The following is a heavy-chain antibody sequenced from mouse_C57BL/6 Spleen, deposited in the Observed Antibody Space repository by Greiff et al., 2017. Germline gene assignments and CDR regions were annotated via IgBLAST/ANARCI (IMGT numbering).Heavy chain of an antibody. CDR2: IWSGGST. J-gene: IGHJ4*01. V-gene: IGHV2-2*01. Sequence: VQLVESGPGLVQPSQSLSITCTVSGFSLTSYGVHWVRQSPGQGLEWLGVIWSGGSTDYKAAFISRLSISKDNSKSQVFFKMNRLQADDTAIYYCARGTTVVSMDYWGQGTSVTVSS. CDR3: ARGTTVVSMDY. CDR1: GFSLTSYG. D-gene: IGHD1-1*01.